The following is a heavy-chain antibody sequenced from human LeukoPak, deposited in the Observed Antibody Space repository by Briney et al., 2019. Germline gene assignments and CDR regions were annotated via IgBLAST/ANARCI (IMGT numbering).Heavy chain of an antibody. V-gene: IGHV3-11*04. Sequence: GGSLRLSCAASGFTFSDYYMSWIRQAPGKGLEWVSYIYSSGSTIYYADSVKGRFTISRDNAKNKLYLQMNSLRADDTSVYYCVKGSGWYFDYWGQGNLVTVSS. D-gene: IGHD6-25*01. CDR3: VKGSGWYFDY. CDR1: GFTFSDYY. CDR2: IYSSGSTI. J-gene: IGHJ4*02.